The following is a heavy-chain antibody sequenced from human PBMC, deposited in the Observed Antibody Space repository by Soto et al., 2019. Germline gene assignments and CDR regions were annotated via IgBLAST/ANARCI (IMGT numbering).Heavy chain of an antibody. D-gene: IGHD3-3*01. Sequence: GGSLRLSCAASGYTFSDYYMSWIRQAPGKGLEWISYIDTSSTKIYYADSVKGRFTISSDNAKNSLYLEMNSLRDEDTAVYYCASHYDMWSGYLSPVDYWGQGTLVTVSS. CDR3: ASHYDMWSGYLSPVDY. J-gene: IGHJ4*02. CDR1: GYTFSDYY. V-gene: IGHV3-11*01. CDR2: IDTSSTKI.